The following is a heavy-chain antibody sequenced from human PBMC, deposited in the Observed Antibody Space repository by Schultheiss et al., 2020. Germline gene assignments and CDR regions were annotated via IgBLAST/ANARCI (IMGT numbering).Heavy chain of an antibody. Sequence: ASVKVSCKASGYTFTAYYMHWVRQAPGQGLEWMGWISAYNGNTNYAQKLQGRVTMTTDTSTSTAYMELRSLRSEDTAVYYCARADYYGSGGYYLGYFQHWGQGTLVTVSS. CDR2: ISAYNGNT. V-gene: IGHV1-18*04. CDR1: GYTFTAYY. CDR3: ARADYYGSGGYYLGYFQH. D-gene: IGHD3-10*01. J-gene: IGHJ1*01.